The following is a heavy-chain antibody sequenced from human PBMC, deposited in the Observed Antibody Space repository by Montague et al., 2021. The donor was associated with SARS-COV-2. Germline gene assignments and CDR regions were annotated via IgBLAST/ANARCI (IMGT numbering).Heavy chain of an antibody. D-gene: IGHD2-15*01. V-gene: IGHV4-39*07. CDR3: ARGDGVVVAAPYI. Sequence: SETLSLTCTVSDGSIRTSSYYWGWIRQPPGKGLDWIGSIYYSGSTYYNPSLKSRVTISVDTSKNQFSLKLSSVTAADTAVYYCARGDGVVVAAPYIWGQGTMVTVSS. CDR2: IYYSGST. J-gene: IGHJ3*02. CDR1: DGSIRTSSYY.